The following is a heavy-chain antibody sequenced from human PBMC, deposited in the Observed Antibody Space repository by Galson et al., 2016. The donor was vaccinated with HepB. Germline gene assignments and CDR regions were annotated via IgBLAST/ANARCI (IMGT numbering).Heavy chain of an antibody. CDR2: ITRSGDAT. V-gene: IGHV3-23*01. D-gene: IGHD3-16*01. CDR3: GKHGAFDH. CDR1: GFSFSNSG. Sequence: SLRLSCAASGFSFSNSGMSWVRQAPGRGLEWVSGITRSGDATQYADFVKGRFTISRDNSKNTLYLYMNNLTAGDTAIYYCGKHGAFDHWCQGALVTVSS. J-gene: IGHJ5*02.